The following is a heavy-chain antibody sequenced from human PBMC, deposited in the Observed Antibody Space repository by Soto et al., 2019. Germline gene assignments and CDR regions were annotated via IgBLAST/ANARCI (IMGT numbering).Heavy chain of an antibody. J-gene: IGHJ4*02. Sequence: SVKVSCKASGGTFSSYTISWVRQAPGQGLEWMGRIIPILGIANYAQKFQGRVTITADKSTSTAYMELSSLRSEDTAVYHCAIRITMVRGVIRDDYWGQGTLVTVSS. CDR3: AIRITMVRGVIRDDY. CDR2: IIPILGIA. V-gene: IGHV1-69*02. CDR1: GGTFSSYT. D-gene: IGHD3-10*01.